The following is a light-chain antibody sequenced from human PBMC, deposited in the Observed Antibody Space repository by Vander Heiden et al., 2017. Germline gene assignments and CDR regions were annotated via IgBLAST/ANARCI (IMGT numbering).Light chain of an antibody. CDR3: QQSDSTFPFT. V-gene: IGKV1-39*01. J-gene: IGKJ3*01. Sequence: DIYMTQSPSSLSASVGDRVTISCRTSLNINNQLNWYQQKAGRAPTLLISAASRLHSGAPSRFSGGGSGTDFTLTITSLQPEDVATYFCQQSDSTFPFTFGHGTKVEI. CDR2: AAS. CDR1: LNINNQ.